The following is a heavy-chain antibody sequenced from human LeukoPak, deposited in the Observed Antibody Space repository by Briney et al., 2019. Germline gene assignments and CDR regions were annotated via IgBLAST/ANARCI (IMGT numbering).Heavy chain of an antibody. J-gene: IGHJ4*02. D-gene: IGHD4/OR15-4a*01. Sequence: PGGSLRLSCAVSGFAFGSEAMSWVRQSPARGLEWVASISPGGGTTYYADYVKGRFTISRDNSKNTLYLQMDSLRVEDTAVYYCARHRADGYDYGDYFDYWGQGTLVTVSS. CDR2: ISPGGGTT. CDR3: ARHRADGYDYGDYFDY. CDR1: GFAFGSEA. V-gene: IGHV3-23*01.